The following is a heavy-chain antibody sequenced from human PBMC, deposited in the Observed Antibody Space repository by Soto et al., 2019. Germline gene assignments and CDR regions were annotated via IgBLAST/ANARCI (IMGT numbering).Heavy chain of an antibody. D-gene: IGHD2-2*01. Sequence: QVQLVQSGAEVKKPGSSVKVSCKASGGTFSSYAISWVRQAPGQGLEWMGGIIPISGTANYAQKFQGRVTITADESTRTAYMELSSRRSADTAVYYCASSQGSSTSLEIYYYYYYGMDVWGQGTTVTVSS. CDR2: IIPISGTA. CDR1: GGTFSSYA. CDR3: ASSQGSSTSLEIYYYYYYGMDV. V-gene: IGHV1-69*01. J-gene: IGHJ6*02.